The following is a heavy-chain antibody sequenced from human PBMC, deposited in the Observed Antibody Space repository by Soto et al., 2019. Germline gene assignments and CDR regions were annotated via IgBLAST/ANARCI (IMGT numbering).Heavy chain of an antibody. D-gene: IGHD2-21*02. Sequence: PGGSLRLSCAASGFTFSTYGMQWVRQAPGKGLEWVAVISYDGYLKYYVDAVKGRFTVARDNSKNTLFLEMNSLRVEDTAVYFCVKDQCTDCPPGYYYHGMDVCGQGTTVTVSS. CDR2: ISYDGYLK. CDR1: GFTFSTYG. V-gene: IGHV3-30*18. J-gene: IGHJ6*02. CDR3: VKDQCTDCPPGYYYHGMDV.